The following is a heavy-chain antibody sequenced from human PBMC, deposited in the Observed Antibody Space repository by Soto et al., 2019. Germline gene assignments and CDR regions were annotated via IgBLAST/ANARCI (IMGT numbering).Heavy chain of an antibody. CDR1: GGSISSYY. V-gene: IGHV4-59*01. Sequence: SETLSLTCTVSGGSISSYYWSWIRQPPGKGLEWIGYIYYSGSTNYNPSLKSRVTISVDTSKNQFSLKLSSVTAADTAVYYCARAAAGILPLNWFDPWGQGTLVTVS. J-gene: IGHJ5*02. CDR2: IYYSGST. D-gene: IGHD6-13*01. CDR3: ARAAAGILPLNWFDP.